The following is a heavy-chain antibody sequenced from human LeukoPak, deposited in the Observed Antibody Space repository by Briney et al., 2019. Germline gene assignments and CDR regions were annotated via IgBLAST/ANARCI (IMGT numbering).Heavy chain of an antibody. Sequence: PGGCLRLSCAASGFIFSNFGVHWVRQTPGKGLEWVAVIYNDGTKKYYVDSLKDRFTVSRDNSKNTVYLQMSSLRVEDTAVYFCARDLGSGSSFFFDFWGRGTLVTVSS. CDR2: IYNDGTKK. V-gene: IGHV3-33*01. J-gene: IGHJ4*02. CDR3: ARDLGSGSSFFFDF. D-gene: IGHD3-10*01. CDR1: GFIFSNFG.